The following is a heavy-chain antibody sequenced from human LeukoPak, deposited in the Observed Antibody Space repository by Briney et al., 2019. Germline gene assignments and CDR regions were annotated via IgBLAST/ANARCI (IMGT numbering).Heavy chain of an antibody. CDR2: INPNSGGT. CDR3: AKDRARVATMVDAFDV. D-gene: IGHD5-12*01. V-gene: IGHV1-2*02. Sequence: ASVKVSCKASGYTFTGHYMHWVRQAPGQGLEWMGWINPNSGGTKYAQKFQGRVIMTRDTSISTAYMELSSLRSDDTAVYYCAKDRARVATMVDAFDVWGQGTMATVSA. J-gene: IGHJ3*01. CDR1: GYTFTGHY.